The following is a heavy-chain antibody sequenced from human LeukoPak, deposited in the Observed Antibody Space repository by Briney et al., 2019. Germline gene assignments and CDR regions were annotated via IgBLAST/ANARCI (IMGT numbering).Heavy chain of an antibody. J-gene: IGHJ5*02. CDR3: ARDKVIASAGTPNWFDP. CDR2: INPSGGST. Sequence: WASVKVSCKASGYTFTSYYMHWVRQAPGQGLEWMGIINPSGGSTSYAQKFQGRVTMTTDTATSTAYMEPRSLRSDDTAVYYCARDKVIASAGTPNWFDPWGQGTLVTVSS. CDR1: GYTFTSYY. V-gene: IGHV1-46*01. D-gene: IGHD6-13*01.